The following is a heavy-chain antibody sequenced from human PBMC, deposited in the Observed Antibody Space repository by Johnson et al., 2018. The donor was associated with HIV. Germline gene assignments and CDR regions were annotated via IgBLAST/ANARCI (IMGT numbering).Heavy chain of an antibody. CDR2: IKQDGSER. V-gene: IGHV3-7*02. J-gene: IGHJ3*02. D-gene: IGHD1-14*01. Sequence: VQLVESGGGLVQPGGSLRLSCEASGFTFSSYWMSWVRQAPGKGLEWVANIKQDGSERSYVESVKGRFTISRDNAKNSLYLHMNSLVAEDTAVYYCARGRSGILILDDAFDIWGQGTMVTISS. CDR3: ARGRSGILILDDAFDI. CDR1: GFTFSSYW.